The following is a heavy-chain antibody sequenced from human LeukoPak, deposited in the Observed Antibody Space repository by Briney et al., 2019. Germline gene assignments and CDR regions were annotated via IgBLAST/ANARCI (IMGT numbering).Heavy chain of an antibody. CDR3: AKRGVVIRVILVGFHKEAYYFDS. V-gene: IGHV3-53*01. D-gene: IGHD3-22*01. Sequence: GGSLRLSCVVSGFSISHNYMSWVRQAPGKGLEWVSLIYSGGDSYYADSVKGRYIISKDNSKNTVYLRMNTLRAEDTALYFCAKRGVVIRVILVGFHKEAYYFDSWGQGALVTVSS. CDR2: IYSGGDS. CDR1: GFSISHNY. J-gene: IGHJ4*02.